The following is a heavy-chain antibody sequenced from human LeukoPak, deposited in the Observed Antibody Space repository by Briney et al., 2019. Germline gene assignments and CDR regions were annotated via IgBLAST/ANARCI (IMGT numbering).Heavy chain of an antibody. J-gene: IGHJ4*02. CDR1: VFTFSSNS. CDR3: ARDPSQGLERGVDY. D-gene: IGHD1-1*01. CDR2: ISGSGSSI. V-gene: IGHV3-21*05. Sequence: GGSLRLSCAASVFTFSSNSLIWVRQAPGKGLEWISYISGSGSSISYADSVKGRFTISRDNAKNSLYLQMSSLRAEDTAVYYCARDPSQGLERGVDYWGQGTLVTVSS.